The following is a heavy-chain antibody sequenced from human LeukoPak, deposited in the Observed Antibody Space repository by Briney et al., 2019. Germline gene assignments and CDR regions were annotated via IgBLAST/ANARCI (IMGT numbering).Heavy chain of an antibody. V-gene: IGHV1-69*05. CDR3: ARLSNYYDSSGYSYWFDP. D-gene: IGHD3-22*01. J-gene: IGHJ5*02. Sequence: GASVKVSCKASGGTFSSYAISWVRQAPGQGLEWMGGIIPIFGTADYAQKFQGRVTMTRNTSISTAYMELSSLRSEDTAVYYCARLSNYYDSSGYSYWFDPWGQGTLVTVSS. CDR2: IIPIFGTA. CDR1: GGTFSSYA.